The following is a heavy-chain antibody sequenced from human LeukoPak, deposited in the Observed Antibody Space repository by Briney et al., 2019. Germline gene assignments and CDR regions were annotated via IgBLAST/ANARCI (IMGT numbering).Heavy chain of an antibody. J-gene: IGHJ6*02. CDR2: IYHSGST. D-gene: IGHD6-19*01. V-gene: IGHV4-4*02. CDR1: GGSISSSNW. Sequence: SETLSLTCTVSGGSISSSNWWSWVRQPPGKGLEWIGEIYHSGSTNYNPSLKSRVTISVDKSKNQFSLKLSSVTAADTAVYYCLAVAGTGYYYYGMDVWGQGTTVTVSS. CDR3: LAVAGTGYYYYGMDV.